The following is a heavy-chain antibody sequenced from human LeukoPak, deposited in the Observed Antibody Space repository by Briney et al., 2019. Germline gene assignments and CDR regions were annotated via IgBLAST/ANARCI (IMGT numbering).Heavy chain of an antibody. CDR2: INHSGST. Sequence: SETLSLTCAVYGGSFSGYYWSWIRQPPGKGLEWIGEINHSGSTNYNPSLKSRVTISVDTSKNQFSLKLSSVTAADTAVYYCARGGILWFGELLPYYYYGMDVWGQGTTVTVSS. CDR1: GGSFSGYY. V-gene: IGHV4-34*01. D-gene: IGHD3-10*01. J-gene: IGHJ6*02. CDR3: ARGGILWFGELLPYYYYGMDV.